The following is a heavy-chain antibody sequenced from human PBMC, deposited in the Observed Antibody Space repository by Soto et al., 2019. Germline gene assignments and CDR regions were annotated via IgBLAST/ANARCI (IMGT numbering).Heavy chain of an antibody. CDR3: AKSLDILTGYSNYGMDV. D-gene: IGHD3-9*01. J-gene: IGHJ6*02. CDR1: GFTFSSYA. Sequence: PGGSLRLSCAASGFTFSSYAMGWVRQGPGKGLEWVAVVSIGGSTHYADSVRGRFTISRDNSKNTLSLQMNSLTAEDTAVYYCAKSLDILTGYSNYGMDVWGQGTTVTVSS. CDR2: VSIGGST. V-gene: IGHV3-23*01.